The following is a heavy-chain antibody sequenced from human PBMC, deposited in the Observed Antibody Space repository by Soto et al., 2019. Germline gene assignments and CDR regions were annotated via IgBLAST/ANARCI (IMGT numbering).Heavy chain of an antibody. CDR1: GDSISSYY. D-gene: IGHD6-19*01. Sequence: LSLTCTVSGDSISSYYWNWVRQPPGKGLEWVGYIFYSGATNYNPSLKSRVTISADTSKKQFSLKVSSVTAADTAIYYCTSGWSFDYWGQGTQVTVSS. V-gene: IGHV4-59*12. CDR2: IFYSGAT. J-gene: IGHJ4*02. CDR3: TSGWSFDY.